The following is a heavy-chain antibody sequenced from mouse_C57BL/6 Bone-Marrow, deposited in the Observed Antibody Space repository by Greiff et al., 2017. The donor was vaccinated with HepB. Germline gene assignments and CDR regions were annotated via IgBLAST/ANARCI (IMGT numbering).Heavy chain of an antibody. Sequence: VQRVESGAELVKPGASVKISCKASGYAFSSYWMNWVKQRPGKGLEWIGQIYPGDGDTNYNGKFKGKATLTADKSSSTAYMQLSSLTSEDSAVYFCARARLRRSFAYWGQGTLVTVSA. CDR3: ARARLRRSFAY. V-gene: IGHV1-80*01. CDR1: GYAFSSYW. D-gene: IGHD2-2*01. CDR2: IYPGDGDT. J-gene: IGHJ3*01.